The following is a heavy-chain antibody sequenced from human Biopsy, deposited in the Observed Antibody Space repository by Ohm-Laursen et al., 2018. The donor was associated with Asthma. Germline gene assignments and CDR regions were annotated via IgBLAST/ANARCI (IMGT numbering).Heavy chain of an antibody. D-gene: IGHD6-6*01. CDR3: ARAISSSWWAVEY. CDR1: GFAVSRDH. V-gene: IGHV3-30*03. CDR2: ISFDGSTK. J-gene: IGHJ4*02. Sequence: SLRLSCSASGFAVSRDHMFWVRQAPGKGLEWVALISFDGSTKYFADSVKGRFTISRDNSKNTFYLQMNSLRAEDTAVYYCARAISSSWWAVEYWGQGTLVTVSS.